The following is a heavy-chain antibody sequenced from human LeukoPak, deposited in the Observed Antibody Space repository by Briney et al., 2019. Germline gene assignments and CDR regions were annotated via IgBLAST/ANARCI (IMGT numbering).Heavy chain of an antibody. CDR1: GGSFSGYY. CDR2: INHSGST. CDR3: ARGWQMAKFDY. D-gene: IGHD5-24*01. Sequence: PSETLSLTCAVYGGSFSGYYWSWIRQPPGKGLEWIGEINHSGSTNYNPPLKSRVTISVDTSKNQFSLKLSSVTAADTAVYYCARGWQMAKFDYWGQGTLVTVSS. J-gene: IGHJ4*02. V-gene: IGHV4-34*01.